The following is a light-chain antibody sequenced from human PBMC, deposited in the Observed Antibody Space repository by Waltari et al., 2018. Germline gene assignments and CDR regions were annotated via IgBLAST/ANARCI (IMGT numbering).Light chain of an antibody. CDR1: QSIMNN. J-gene: IGKJ1*01. V-gene: IGKV3-15*01. CDR2: GSS. CDR3: HQYNSWPKT. Sequence: DIVLTQSPATLSVSPGKRATLSCRASQSIMNNLAWYQQKPGQAPGLLIYGSSSRTTDVPARFSVSGSGTEFTLTISSLRSGDSAIYYCHQYNSWPKTFGQGTKVEI.